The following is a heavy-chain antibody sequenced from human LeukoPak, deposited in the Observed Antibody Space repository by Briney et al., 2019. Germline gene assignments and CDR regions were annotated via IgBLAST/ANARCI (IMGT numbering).Heavy chain of an antibody. CDR3: AKSAACSSTSCAMGDAFDI. V-gene: IGHV3-23*01. Sequence: GGSLRLSCAASGFTFSSYAMSWVRQAPGKGLEWGSAISGSGGSTYYADSVKGRFIISRDNSKNTLYLQMNSLRAEDTAVYYCAKSAACSSTSCAMGDAFDIWGQGTMVTVSS. J-gene: IGHJ3*02. CDR1: GFTFSSYA. CDR2: ISGSGGST. D-gene: IGHD2-2*01.